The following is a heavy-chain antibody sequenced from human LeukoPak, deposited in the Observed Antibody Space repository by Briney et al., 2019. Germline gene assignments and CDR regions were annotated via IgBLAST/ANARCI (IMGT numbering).Heavy chain of an antibody. V-gene: IGHV3-30*03. CDR3: AVGYCSSTSCYTALDYYYMDV. CDR2: ISYDGSNK. Sequence: GRSLRLSCAASGFTFSSYGMHWVRQAPGKGLEWVAVISYDGSNKYYADSVKGRFTISRDNSKNTLYLQMNSLRAEDTAVYYCAVGYCSSTSCYTALDYYYMDVWGKGTTVTVSS. D-gene: IGHD2-2*02. J-gene: IGHJ6*03. CDR1: GFTFSSYG.